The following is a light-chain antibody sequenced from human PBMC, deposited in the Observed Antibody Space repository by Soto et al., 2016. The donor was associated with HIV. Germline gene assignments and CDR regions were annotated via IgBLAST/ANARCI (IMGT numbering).Light chain of an antibody. J-gene: IGKJ4*01. CDR2: KAS. CDR3: QQYNSYPLT. V-gene: IGKV1-5*03. CDR1: QSISSW. Sequence: DIQMTQSPSTLTASVGDRVTITCRASQSISSWLAWYQQKPGKAPKLLIYKASTLESGVPSRFSGSGSGTEFTLTISSLQPDDFATYYCQQYNSYPLTFGGGTKVEIK.